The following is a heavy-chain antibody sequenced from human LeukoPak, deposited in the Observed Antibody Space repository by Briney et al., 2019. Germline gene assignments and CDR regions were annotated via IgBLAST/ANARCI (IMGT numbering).Heavy chain of an antibody. Sequence: PGGSLRLSCAASGFIFNSYVMNWVRQAPGKGLQWVSTVATRGDITYHADSVKGRFTISRDNSKNTLYLQMNSLRAEDTAVYYCAKVAYSEAYYFDDWGQGTLVTVSS. CDR1: GFIFNSYV. CDR3: AKVAYSEAYYFDD. CDR2: VATRGDIT. J-gene: IGHJ4*02. V-gene: IGHV3-23*01. D-gene: IGHD5-12*01.